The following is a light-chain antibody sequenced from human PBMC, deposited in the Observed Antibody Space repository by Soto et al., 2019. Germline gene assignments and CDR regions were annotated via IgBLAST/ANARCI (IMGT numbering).Light chain of an antibody. V-gene: IGLV4-69*01. CDR1: SGHSSYA. CDR2: LNSDGSH. CDR3: QTWDTGIQV. J-gene: IGLJ2*01. Sequence: QSVLTQSPSASASLGASVKLTCTLSSGHSSYAIAWHQQQPKKGPRYLMKLNSDGSHNKGDGIPDRFSGSSSGAERYLTISSLQSEDEADYYCQTWDTGIQVFGGGTKLTVL.